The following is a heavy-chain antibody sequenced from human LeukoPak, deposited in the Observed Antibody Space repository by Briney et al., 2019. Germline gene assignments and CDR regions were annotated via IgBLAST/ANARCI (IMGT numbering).Heavy chain of an antibody. CDR3: ARDSGSYLFDS. CDR2: VNWNGDST. V-gene: IGHV3-20*04. D-gene: IGHD1-26*01. Sequence: PGGSLRLSCAASGFNFDEYGMSWVRQVPGKGLEWVSGVNWNGDSTGYADSVKGRFTISRDNAKNSLYLQMNSLRVEDTALYYRARDSGSYLFDSWGQGTLVTVST. CDR1: GFNFDEYG. J-gene: IGHJ5*01.